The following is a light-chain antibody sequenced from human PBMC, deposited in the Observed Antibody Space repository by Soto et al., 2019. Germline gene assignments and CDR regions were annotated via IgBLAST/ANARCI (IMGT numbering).Light chain of an antibody. V-gene: IGKV3-20*01. Sequence: EIVLTQSPGTLSLSPGERATLSCRASQSVGNNFLAWYQQKPGQAPRLLIYGASSRATGIPDRFSGSGSGTDFTLTISSLEPEDFAVYYCQQYGSFPYTFGQGTKLEIK. J-gene: IGKJ2*01. CDR2: GAS. CDR1: QSVGNNF. CDR3: QQYGSFPYT.